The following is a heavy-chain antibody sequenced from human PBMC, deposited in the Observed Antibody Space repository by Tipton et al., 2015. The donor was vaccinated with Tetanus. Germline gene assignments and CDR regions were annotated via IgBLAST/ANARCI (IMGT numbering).Heavy chain of an antibody. CDR3: ARDRITGPTGRYYAMDV. Sequence: TLSLTCSVSGASMTSSYYYWGWIRQPPGKGLEWIGNIYCRGSTYYSPSLRSRVVMSIDTSKNQFSVRLTSVTAADTAVYYCARDRITGPTGRYYAMDVWGQGTTVTVSS. J-gene: IGHJ6*01. CDR1: GASMTSSYYY. V-gene: IGHV4-39*02. CDR2: IYCRGST. D-gene: IGHD1-7*01.